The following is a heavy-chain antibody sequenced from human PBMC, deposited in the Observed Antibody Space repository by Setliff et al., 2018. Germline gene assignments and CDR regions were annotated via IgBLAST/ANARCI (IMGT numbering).Heavy chain of an antibody. D-gene: IGHD4-4*01. V-gene: IGHV4-61*02. J-gene: IGHJ4*02. CDR3: ARATVGLATIIYFDS. CDR1: GASISSGFYY. CDR2: VHSSGDT. Sequence: PSETLSLTCNVSGASISSGFYYWSWIRQPAGKGLEWIGRVHSSGDTKYNPSVKTRVTMSVGTSKNQFSLKLSSATAADTAVYYCARATVGLATIIYFDSWGQGTLVTVSS.